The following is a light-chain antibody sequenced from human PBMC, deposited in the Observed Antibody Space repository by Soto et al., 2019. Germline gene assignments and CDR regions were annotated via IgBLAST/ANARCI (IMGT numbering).Light chain of an antibody. Sequence: QSALTQPASVSGFLGQSITMSCTGSSSDVGTFNLVSWFQQHPGKAPKLLIFEGTKRPSGVSDRFSGSKSGNTASLTISGLQAEDEADYHCCSYVGTRTSWVFGTGTKVTVL. CDR3: CSYVGTRTSWV. CDR1: SSDVGTFNL. CDR2: EGT. J-gene: IGLJ1*01. V-gene: IGLV2-23*01.